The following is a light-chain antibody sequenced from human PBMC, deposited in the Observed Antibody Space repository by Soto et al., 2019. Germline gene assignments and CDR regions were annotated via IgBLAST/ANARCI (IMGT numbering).Light chain of an antibody. Sequence: AIQLTQSPSSLSASVGDRVTITCRASQGISSALAWYQQKPGKAPKLLIYDASRLESGVPSRFSGSGSGTDFTLTISSLQPEDFQTYYCQQFNSYIRTFGGGTKVEIK. V-gene: IGKV1-13*02. J-gene: IGKJ4*01. CDR2: DAS. CDR1: QGISSA. CDR3: QQFNSYIRT.